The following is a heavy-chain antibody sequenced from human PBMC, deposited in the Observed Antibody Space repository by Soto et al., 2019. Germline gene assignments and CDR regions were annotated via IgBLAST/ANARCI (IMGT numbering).Heavy chain of an antibody. CDR2: IIPIIDIA. CDR3: ARARRGYYYDESGTGAPPDN. J-gene: IGHJ4*02. D-gene: IGHD3-22*01. CDR1: GYTFSSPT. Sequence: QVQLVQSGAEVKKPGSSVKVSCKASGYTFSSPTISWVRQAPGQGLEWMGRIIPIIDIAKYAQKSAGRVTTTAGQSTSPACMELSSLTSEDTSVYYCARARRGYYYDESGTGAPPDNWGPGNRVTVSS. V-gene: IGHV1-69*02.